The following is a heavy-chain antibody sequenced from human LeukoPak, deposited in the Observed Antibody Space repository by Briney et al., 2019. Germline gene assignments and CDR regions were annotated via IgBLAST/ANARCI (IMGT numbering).Heavy chain of an antibody. CDR3: ARADTVGTVNPFY. D-gene: IGHD5-12*01. V-gene: IGHV1-2*02. CDR1: GYTFTGYY. Sequence: ASVKVSCKASGYTFTGYYMHWVRQVPGQGLEWMGWLRPDTGATNFAQNFLGRVTMTGDTSISTAYMELSRLRPDDTAVYYCARADTVGTVNPFYWGQGTLVTVSS. J-gene: IGHJ4*02. CDR2: LRPDTGAT.